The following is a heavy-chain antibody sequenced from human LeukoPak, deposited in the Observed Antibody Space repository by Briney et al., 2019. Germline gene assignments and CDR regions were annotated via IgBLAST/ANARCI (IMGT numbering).Heavy chain of an antibody. CDR3: VKDQGEYGSSWYYFDN. CDR1: GFIFSSYP. Sequence: PGGSLRLSCSTSGFIFSSYPMHWVRQPPGKGLEYVSGITSNGDSTNYADSVKGRFTISRDNSKNTLSLHMSSLRAEDTAVYYCVKDQGEYGSSWYYFDNWGQGTLVTVSS. J-gene: IGHJ4*02. D-gene: IGHD6-13*01. CDR2: ITSNGDST. V-gene: IGHV3-64D*06.